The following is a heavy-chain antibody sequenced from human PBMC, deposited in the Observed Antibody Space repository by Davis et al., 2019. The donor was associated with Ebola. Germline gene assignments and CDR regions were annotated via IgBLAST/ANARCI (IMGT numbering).Heavy chain of an antibody. V-gene: IGHV5-51*01. CDR3: AKQESLYGSSDY. D-gene: IGHD3-22*01. J-gene: IGHJ4*02. Sequence: GESLKISCKSSGYSFSSYWIAWVRQMPGKGLEYMGIIYPGDSDTRYSPSFQGQVTISADKSISTAYLQWSSLKASDSAMYYCAKQESLYGSSDYWGQGTLVTVSS. CDR1: GYSFSSYW. CDR2: IYPGDSDT.